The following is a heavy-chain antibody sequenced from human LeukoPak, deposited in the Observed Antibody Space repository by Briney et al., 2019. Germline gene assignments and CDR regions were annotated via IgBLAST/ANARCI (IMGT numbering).Heavy chain of an antibody. V-gene: IGHV1-69*13. CDR2: IIPILGTA. J-gene: IGHJ5*02. D-gene: IGHD2-2*01. CDR1: GSTFSRFA. CDR3: ARVVTPRYCSTTSCYWKGWFDP. Sequence: SVKVSCKASGSTFSRFAMSWVRRAPRQGLEWMGGIIPILGTANYAQRFQGRVTITADESTGTAYMELSGLRSEDTAVYYCARVVTPRYCSTTSCYWKGWFDPWGQGTLVTVSS.